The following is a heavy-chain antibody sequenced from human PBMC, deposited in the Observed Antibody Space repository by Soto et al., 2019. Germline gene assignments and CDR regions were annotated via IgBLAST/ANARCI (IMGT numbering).Heavy chain of an antibody. D-gene: IGHD6-13*01. Sequence: QAQLVQSGAEVKKPGASVKVSCKASGYNFIGYYMHWVRQSPGQGLEWMGWINPNGGGTNYAQTSKGRVTMNRDTSISTAYMEMSGLRYDDTAIYYCARKWGSSWGDAVDIWGQGTMVTVSS. CDR3: ARKWGSSWGDAVDI. CDR2: INPNGGGT. V-gene: IGHV1-2*02. J-gene: IGHJ3*02. CDR1: GYNFIGYY.